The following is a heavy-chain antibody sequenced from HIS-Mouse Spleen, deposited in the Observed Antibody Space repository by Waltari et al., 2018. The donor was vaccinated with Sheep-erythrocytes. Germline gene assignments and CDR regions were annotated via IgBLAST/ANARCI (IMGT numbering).Heavy chain of an antibody. CDR2: INPNSGGT. J-gene: IGHJ1*01. D-gene: IGHD2-2*01. CDR1: GYTFTCYY. V-gene: IGHV1-2*02. Sequence: QVQLVQSGAEVKKPGASVKVSCKASGYTFTCYYMPWVRQAPGQGLEWMGWINPNSGGTNYAQKFQGRVTMTRDTSIGTAYMELSRLRSDDTAVYYCARGYCSSTSCYGYFQHWGQGTLVTVSS. CDR3: ARGYCSSTSCYGYFQH.